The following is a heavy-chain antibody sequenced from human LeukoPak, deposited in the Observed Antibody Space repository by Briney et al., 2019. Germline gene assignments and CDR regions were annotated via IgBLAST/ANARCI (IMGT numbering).Heavy chain of an antibody. J-gene: IGHJ4*02. Sequence: GSLRLSCAASGFAFSSYAMSWVRQAPGKGLEWVSAISGSGGSTYYADSVKGRFTISRGNSKNTLYLQMNSLRAEDTAVYYCANDIPRIAYCSGGSCDGYWGQGTLVTVSS. CDR1: GFAFSSYA. CDR3: ANDIPRIAYCSGGSCDGY. CDR2: ISGSGGST. D-gene: IGHD2-15*01. V-gene: IGHV3-23*01.